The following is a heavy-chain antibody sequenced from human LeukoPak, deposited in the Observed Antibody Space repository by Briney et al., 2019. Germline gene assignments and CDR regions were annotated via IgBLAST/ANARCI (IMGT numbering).Heavy chain of an antibody. CDR1: GGTFSSYA. V-gene: IGHV1-69*13. CDR2: IIPIFGTA. Sequence: ASVKVSCKASGGTFSSYAISWVRQAPGQGLEWMGGIIPIFGTANYAQKFQGRVTITADESTSTAYMELSSLRSEDTAVYYCARLYSSSPDYYYYYMDVWGKGTTVTVSS. J-gene: IGHJ6*03. D-gene: IGHD6-6*01. CDR3: ARLYSSSPDYYYYYMDV.